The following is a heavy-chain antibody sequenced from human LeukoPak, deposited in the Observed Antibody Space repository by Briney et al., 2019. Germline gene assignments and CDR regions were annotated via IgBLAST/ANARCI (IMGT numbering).Heavy chain of an antibody. CDR3: ARDTGDTAMALYYYYYYMDV. Sequence: GGSLRLSCAASGFTFSSYGMNWVRQAPGKGLEWVSSVSSSSSYIYYADSVKGRFTISRDNAKNSLYLQMNSLRAEDTAVYYCARDTGDTAMALYYYYYYMDVWGKGTTVTVSS. V-gene: IGHV3-21*01. D-gene: IGHD5-18*01. CDR2: VSSSSSYI. J-gene: IGHJ6*03. CDR1: GFTFSSYG.